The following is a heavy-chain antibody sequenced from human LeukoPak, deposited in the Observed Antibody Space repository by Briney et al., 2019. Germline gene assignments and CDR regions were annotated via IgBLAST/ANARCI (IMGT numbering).Heavy chain of an antibody. CDR3: TRDRGAYNLYDY. D-gene: IGHD1-1*01. CDR1: GFTFGDYA. CDR2: IRSKAYGETA. Sequence: GGSLRLSCTASGFTFGDYAMSWIRQTPGKGLEWVGFIRSKAYGETADYAASVKGRFTISRDDSKAIAYLQMNSLKTEDTAVYHCTRDRGAYNLYDYWGQGTLVTVSS. J-gene: IGHJ4*02. V-gene: IGHV3-49*03.